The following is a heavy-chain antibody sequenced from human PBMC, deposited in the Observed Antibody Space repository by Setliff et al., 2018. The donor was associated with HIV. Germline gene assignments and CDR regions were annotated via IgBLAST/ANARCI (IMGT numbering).Heavy chain of an antibody. D-gene: IGHD3-3*01. CDR3: ARVCPPVRYNFWSGYYPKAGYFDY. CDR1: GGSISSGVYY. V-gene: IGHV4-31*03. CDR2: IHYSGSI. Sequence: SETLSLTCTVSGGSISSGVYYWSWIRHHPGKGLEWIGYIHYSGSIYYNPSLKSRVTISVDTSKNQFSLKLSSVTAADTAVYYCARVCPPVRYNFWSGYYPKAGYFDYWGQGAPVTVS. J-gene: IGHJ4*02.